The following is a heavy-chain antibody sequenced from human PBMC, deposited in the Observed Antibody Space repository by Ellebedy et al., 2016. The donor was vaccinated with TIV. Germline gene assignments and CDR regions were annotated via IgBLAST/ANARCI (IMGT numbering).Heavy chain of an antibody. CDR1: GFTVSSNY. Sequence: GESLKISCAASGFTVSSNYMSWVRQAPGKGLEWLSAIYNNGATYYADSVKGRFSISRDNAKNSLYLQMNTLGGEDTAVYYCSTVEWYRSAYWGQGTLVTVSS. CDR3: STVEWYRSAY. V-gene: IGHV3-66*01. CDR2: IYNNGAT. D-gene: IGHD3-3*01. J-gene: IGHJ4*02.